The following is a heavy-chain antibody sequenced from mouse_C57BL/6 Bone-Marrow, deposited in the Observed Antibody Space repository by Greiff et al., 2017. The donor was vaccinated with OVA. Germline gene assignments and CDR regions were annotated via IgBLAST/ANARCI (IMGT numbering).Heavy chain of an antibody. CDR1: GFTINDYY. J-gene: IGHJ2*01. Sequence: EVQLQQSGAELVKPGASVKLSCTASGFTINDYYMHWVKQRPEQGLEWIGRIDPEDGETKYAPTFQGKATITADTSSNTAYLQLSSLTSEDTAVYYCARGTAVVPDYFDYWGQGTTLTVSS. CDR2: IDPEDGET. CDR3: ARGTAVVPDYFDY. D-gene: IGHD1-1*01. V-gene: IGHV14-2*01.